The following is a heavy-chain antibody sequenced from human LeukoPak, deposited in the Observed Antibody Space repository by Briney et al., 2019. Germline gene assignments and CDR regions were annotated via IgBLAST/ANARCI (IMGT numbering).Heavy chain of an antibody. Sequence: PGSSLQISGQGSGYTFTSYWIGWGRKLLGRGLECKGIIYPGDSVTIYSSSFDGHFTLSADKSISTAYLQWRSLKASDTAMYYCARQFRDSSGYYSYYFDYGGQGTLVTVS. V-gene: IGHV5-51*01. CDR1: GYTFTSYW. CDR3: ARQFRDSSGYYSYYFDY. J-gene: IGHJ4*02. D-gene: IGHD3-22*01. CDR2: IYPGDSVT.